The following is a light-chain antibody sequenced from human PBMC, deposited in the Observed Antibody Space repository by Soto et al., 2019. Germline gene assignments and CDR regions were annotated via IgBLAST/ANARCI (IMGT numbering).Light chain of an antibody. CDR2: GNS. Sequence: QSVLTQPPSVSGAPGQRVTISCTGSSSNIGAGYDVHWYQQLPGTAPKLLIYGNSNRPSGVPDRFSGSKSGTSASLAITGLQAEDEADYYCQSYDSSMSHWVFGGGIKLTVL. V-gene: IGLV1-40*01. J-gene: IGLJ3*02. CDR1: SSNIGAGYD. CDR3: QSYDSSMSHWV.